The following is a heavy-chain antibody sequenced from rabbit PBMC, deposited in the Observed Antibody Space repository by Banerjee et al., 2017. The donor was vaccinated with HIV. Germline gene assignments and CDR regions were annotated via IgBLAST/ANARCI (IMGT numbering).Heavy chain of an antibody. Sequence: QEQLEESGGDLVKPGRSLTLTCTASGFSFSDKYVMCWVRQAPGKGLEWIGCINTSSGNTVYASWAKGRFTISKTSSTTVTLQMTSLTAADTATYFCARAKSHSGWARNLWGQGTLVTV. CDR1: GFSFSDKYV. CDR3: ARAKSHSGWARNL. J-gene: IGHJ4*01. CDR2: INTSSGNT. V-gene: IGHV1S45*01. D-gene: IGHD4-1*01.